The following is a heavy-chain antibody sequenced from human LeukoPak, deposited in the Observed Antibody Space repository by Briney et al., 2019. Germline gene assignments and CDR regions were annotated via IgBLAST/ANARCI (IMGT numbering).Heavy chain of an antibody. CDR1: GGSVSSGSYY. CDR3: ARNQAVAANRGAFDI. Sequence: SETLSLTCTVSGGSVSSGSYYWSWIRQPPGKGLECIGYIYYSGNTYYNPYNPSLKSRVTMSVDTSKNQFSLKLDSVTEIDTAMYYCARNQAVAANRGAFDIWGQGTMVTVSS. J-gene: IGHJ3*02. V-gene: IGHV4-61*01. D-gene: IGHD6-19*01. CDR2: IYYSGNT.